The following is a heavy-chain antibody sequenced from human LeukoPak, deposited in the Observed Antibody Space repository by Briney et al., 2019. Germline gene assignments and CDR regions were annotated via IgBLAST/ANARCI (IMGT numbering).Heavy chain of an antibody. J-gene: IGHJ4*02. CDR1: GFTFSTYA. CDR3: AKGRGSPYYFEY. Sequence: GGSLRLSCAASGFTFSTYAMSWVRQAPGKGLEWVSAICGSDGSRYYADSVKGRFTISRDNSKNTLYLQMNSLRAEDTAVYYCAKGRGSPYYFEYWGQGTLVTVSS. D-gene: IGHD1-26*01. V-gene: IGHV3-23*01. CDR2: ICGSDGSR.